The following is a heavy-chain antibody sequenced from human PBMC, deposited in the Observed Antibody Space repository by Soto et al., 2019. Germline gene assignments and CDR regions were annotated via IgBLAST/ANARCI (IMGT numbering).Heavy chain of an antibody. D-gene: IGHD6-13*01. CDR1: GFSLSTSGVG. CDR2: IYWDDDK. V-gene: IGHV2-5*02. CDR3: AHRKAWQQLVLGDATFGY. J-gene: IGHJ4*02. Sequence: QITLKESGPTLVKPTQTLTLTCTFSGFSLSTSGVGVGWIRQPPGKALEWLALIYWDDDKRYSPSLKSRLTITKDTSKNQVVLTMTNMDPVDTATYYCAHRKAWQQLVLGDATFGYWGQGTLVTVSS.